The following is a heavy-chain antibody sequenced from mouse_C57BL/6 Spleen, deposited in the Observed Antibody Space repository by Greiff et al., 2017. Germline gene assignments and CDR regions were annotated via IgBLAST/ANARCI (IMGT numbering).Heavy chain of an antibody. CDR3: ARSITTVVATDWYFDV. Sequence: QVQLQQPGAELVMPGASVKLSCKASGYTFTSYWMHWVKQRPGQGLEWIGEIDPSDSYTNYNQKFKGKSTLTVDKSSSTAYMQLSSLTSEVSAVYYCARSITTVVATDWYFDVWGTGTTVTVSS. D-gene: IGHD1-1*01. J-gene: IGHJ1*03. CDR2: IDPSDSYT. CDR1: GYTFTSYW. V-gene: IGHV1-69*01.